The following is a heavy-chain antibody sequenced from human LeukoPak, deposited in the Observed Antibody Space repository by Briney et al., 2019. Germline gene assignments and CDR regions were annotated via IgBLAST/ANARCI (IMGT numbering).Heavy chain of an antibody. Sequence: GGSLRLSCTASAFTFSSYGMHWVRQAPGKGLEWVAGIWYVGSNKYYADSVKGRFTISRDNSKNTLYLQMNSLRAEDTAVYYCARSTMVRGVTYYYYYGMDVWGKGTTVTVSS. CDR2: IWYVGSNK. J-gene: IGHJ6*04. D-gene: IGHD3-10*01. CDR3: ARSTMVRGVTYYYYYGMDV. V-gene: IGHV3-33*01. CDR1: AFTFSSYG.